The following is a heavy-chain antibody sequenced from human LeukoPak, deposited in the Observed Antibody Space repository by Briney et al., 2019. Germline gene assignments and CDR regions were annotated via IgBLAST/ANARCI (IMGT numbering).Heavy chain of an antibody. Sequence: PGGSLRLSCTASGFTFGDHSVSWFRQAPGKGLEWVANIKQDGSEKYYVDSVKGRFTISRDNAKNSLYLQMNSLRAEDTAVYYCARDAPKGNWFDPWGQGTLVTVSS. CDR1: GFTFGDHS. V-gene: IGHV3-7*01. CDR2: IKQDGSEK. CDR3: ARDAPKGNWFDP. J-gene: IGHJ5*02.